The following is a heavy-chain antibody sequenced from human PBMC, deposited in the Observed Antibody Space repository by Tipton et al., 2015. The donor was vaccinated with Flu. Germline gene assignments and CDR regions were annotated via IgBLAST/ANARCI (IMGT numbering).Heavy chain of an antibody. J-gene: IGHJ4*02. D-gene: IGHD4-17*01. CDR3: ASAPTMTTFFF. Sequence: TLSLTCTVSGGSLSSFYWSWIRQPAGKGLEWIGRIYTSGSTKYNPSLKSRLSMSVDTSKNQFSLKLTSVTAADTAIYYCASAPTMTTFFFWGQGALVTVSS. CDR1: GGSLSSFY. V-gene: IGHV4-4*07. CDR2: IYTSGST.